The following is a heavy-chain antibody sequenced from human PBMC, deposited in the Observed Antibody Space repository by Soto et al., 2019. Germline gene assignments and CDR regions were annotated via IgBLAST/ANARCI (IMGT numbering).Heavy chain of an antibody. CDR1: GGTFSSYT. CDR2: IIPILGIA. Sequence: ASVKVSCQASGGTFSSYTISWVRQAPGQGLEWMGRIIPILGIANYAQKLQGRVTMTTDTSTSTAYMELRSLRSDDTAVYYCARDRPIVVVPAQGFDPWGQGTLVTVSS. J-gene: IGHJ5*02. V-gene: IGHV1-69*04. CDR3: ARDRPIVVVPAQGFDP. D-gene: IGHD2-2*01.